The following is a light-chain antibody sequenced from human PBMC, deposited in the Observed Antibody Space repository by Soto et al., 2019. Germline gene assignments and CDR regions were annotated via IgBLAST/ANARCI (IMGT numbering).Light chain of an antibody. CDR1: QGITND. CDR3: QQFNSDPFT. J-gene: IGKJ3*01. CDR2: AAS. Sequence: DIQLTQSPSFLSASVGDRVTITCRASQGITNDLAWDQQKPGKAPKLLIYAASSLQRGVPSTFSGSGFGTEFTLTISSLQPEDFATYFCQQFNSDPFTFGPGTTVDF. V-gene: IGKV1-9*01.